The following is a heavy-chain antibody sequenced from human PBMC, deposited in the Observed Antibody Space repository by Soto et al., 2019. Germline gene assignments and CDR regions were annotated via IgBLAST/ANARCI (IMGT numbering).Heavy chain of an antibody. D-gene: IGHD4-17*01. CDR2: IFPNSGAT. V-gene: IGHV1-2*02. Sequence: QVQLVQSGAEVKKPGASVRVSCKASGYTFTAFYIHWVRQAPGQGLEWMGWIFPNSGATNYTQKFQGRVTLTSDTTINTAYLELTRLMSHDTAVYYCARGFPGTKGFDPWGPGTLVTVSS. CDR3: ARGFPGTKGFDP. J-gene: IGHJ5*02. CDR1: GYTFTAFY.